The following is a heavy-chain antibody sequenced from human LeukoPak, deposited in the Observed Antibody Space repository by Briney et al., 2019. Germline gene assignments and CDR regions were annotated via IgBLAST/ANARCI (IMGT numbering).Heavy chain of an antibody. V-gene: IGHV3-74*01. Sequence: GGSLRLSCVASGFTFSNNWMHWVRQTPGKGLEWVSRVDSTGSTTSYADPVKGRFTISRDNAKNTLYLQMHSLRVEDTAVYYCARGGGWYYYWGQGTLVTVSS. CDR3: ARGGGWYYY. J-gene: IGHJ4*02. CDR2: VDSTGSTT. D-gene: IGHD6-19*01. CDR1: GFTFSNNW.